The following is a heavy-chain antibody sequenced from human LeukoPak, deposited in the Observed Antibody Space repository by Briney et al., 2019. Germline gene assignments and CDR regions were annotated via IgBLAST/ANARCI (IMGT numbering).Heavy chain of an antibody. V-gene: IGHV4-4*07. CDR2: IYTSGTT. Sequence: PSETLSLTCTVSGGSFSTYYWSWIRQPAGKGLEWIGHIYTSGTTNYNPSLKSRVTISVDTSKNQFSLKLSSVTAADTAVYFCATLVSTRYYFDYWGQGTLVTVSS. CDR3: ATLVSTRYYFDY. J-gene: IGHJ4*02. CDR1: GGSFSTYY. D-gene: IGHD5/OR15-5a*01.